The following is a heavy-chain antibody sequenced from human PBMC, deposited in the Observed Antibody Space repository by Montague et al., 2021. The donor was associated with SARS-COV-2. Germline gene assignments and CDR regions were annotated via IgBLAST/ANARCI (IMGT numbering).Heavy chain of an antibody. CDR2: IYSSGTT. V-gene: IGHV4-39*02. CDR3: FVSPTYYTAWVDP. D-gene: IGHD3-3*01. CDR1: GAPINHNTYY. J-gene: IGHJ5*02. Sequence: SETLSLTCTVSGAPINHNTYYWGWIRQPPGKGLEWIGSIYSSGTTYYNASLKSRVTISIGTSKTHFSLQLSSVTAADTAVYYCFVSPTYYTAWVDPWGQGTLVTVSS.